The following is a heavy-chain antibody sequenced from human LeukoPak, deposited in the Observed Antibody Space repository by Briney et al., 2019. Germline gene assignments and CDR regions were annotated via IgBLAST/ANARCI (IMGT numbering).Heavy chain of an antibody. Sequence: ASVKVSCTASGYTFTGYYMHWVRRAPGQGLEWMGWINPNSGSTNYVQKFQGRVTMTRDTSVSTAYMELSRLTSDDTAVYYCARDLVGSTNWFDPWGQGTLVTVSS. CDR1: GYTFTGYY. V-gene: IGHV1-2*02. D-gene: IGHD2-8*02. CDR2: INPNSGST. CDR3: ARDLVGSTNWFDP. J-gene: IGHJ5*02.